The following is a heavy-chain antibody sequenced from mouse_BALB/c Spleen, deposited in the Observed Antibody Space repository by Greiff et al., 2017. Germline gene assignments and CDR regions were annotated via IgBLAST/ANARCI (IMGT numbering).Heavy chain of an antibody. CDR1: GFTFSSYT. CDR3: AKHEVRRGYAMDY. J-gene: IGHJ4*01. Sequence: DVKLVESGGGLVQPGGSLKLSCAASGFTFSSYTMSWVRLTPEKRLEWVAYISNGGGSTYYPDTVKGRFTISRDNAKNTLYLQMCYLKSEDTAMYYCAKHEVRRGYAMDYWGEGTSVTVSS. V-gene: IGHV5-12-2*01. CDR2: ISNGGGST.